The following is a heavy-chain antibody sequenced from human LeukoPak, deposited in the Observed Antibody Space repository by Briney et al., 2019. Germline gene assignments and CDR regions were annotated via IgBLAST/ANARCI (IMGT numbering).Heavy chain of an antibody. CDR3: AKDRLLEYSSSWFGDY. CDR2: ISYDGSNK. D-gene: IGHD6-13*01. Sequence: GGSLRLSCAASGFTFSSYGMHWVRQAPGKGLEWVAVISYDGSNKYYADSVKGRFTISRDNSKNTLYLQMNSLRAEDTAVYYCAKDRLLEYSSSWFGDYWGQGTLVTVSS. V-gene: IGHV3-30*18. CDR1: GFTFSSYG. J-gene: IGHJ4*02.